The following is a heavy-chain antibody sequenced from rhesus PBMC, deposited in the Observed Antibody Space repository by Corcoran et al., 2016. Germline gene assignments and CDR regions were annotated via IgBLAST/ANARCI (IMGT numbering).Heavy chain of an antibody. D-gene: IGHD1-32*01. CDR2: IYGSGGST. Sequence: QVQLQESGPGLVKPSETLSLTCAVPGGSISSNYWRWIRQAPGKGLEWIGRIYGSGGSTDYNPSLKSRVTISTDTSKNQFSLKLSSATAADTAVYYCARERLFYPQESFFDYWGQGVLVTVSS. V-gene: IGHV4-160*01. CDR3: ARERLFYPQESFFDY. J-gene: IGHJ4*01. CDR1: GGSISSNY.